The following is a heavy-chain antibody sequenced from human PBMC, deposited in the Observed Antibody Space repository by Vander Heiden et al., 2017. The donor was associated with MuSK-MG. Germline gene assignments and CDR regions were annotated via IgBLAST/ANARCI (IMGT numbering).Heavy chain of an antibody. V-gene: IGHV3-48*03. CDR3: ARDWGVSSGWENYFDY. Sequence: EVQLVESGGGLVQPGGSRRPACAAAGFTFSSYEMNWVRQAPGKGLEWVSYISSSGSTIYYANSVKGRFTISRDNAKNSLYLQMNSLRAEDTAVYYCARDWGVSSGWENYFDYWGQGTLVTVSS. CDR2: ISSSGSTI. D-gene: IGHD6-19*01. J-gene: IGHJ4*02. CDR1: GFTFSSYE.